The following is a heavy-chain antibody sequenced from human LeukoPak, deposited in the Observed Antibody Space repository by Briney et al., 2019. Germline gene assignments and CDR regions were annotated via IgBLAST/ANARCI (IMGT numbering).Heavy chain of an antibody. V-gene: IGHV1-3*01. Sequence: GASVKVSCKASGYTFTSYAMHWVRQAPGQRLEWMGWINAGNGNTKYSQKFQGRVTITRDTSASTAYMELSSLRSEDTAVYYCASTIVVVPAAIRYYYYGMDVWGQGTTVTVSS. D-gene: IGHD2-2*01. CDR3: ASTIVVVPAAIRYYYYGMDV. J-gene: IGHJ6*02. CDR1: GYTFTSYA. CDR2: INAGNGNT.